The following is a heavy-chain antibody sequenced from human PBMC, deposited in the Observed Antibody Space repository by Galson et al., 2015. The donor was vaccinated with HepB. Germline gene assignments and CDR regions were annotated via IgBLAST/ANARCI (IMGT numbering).Heavy chain of an antibody. D-gene: IGHD3-22*01. J-gene: IGHJ6*02. CDR3: AKVPTYYYDSSGYMDV. CDR1: GFTFSSYA. Sequence: SLRLSCAASGFTFSSYAMSWVRQAPGKGREWVSSISSSSSYIYYADSVKGRFTISRDNAKNSLYLQMNSLRAEDTAVYYCAKVPTYYYDSSGYMDVWGQGTTVTVSS. CDR2: ISSSSSYI. V-gene: IGHV3-21*04.